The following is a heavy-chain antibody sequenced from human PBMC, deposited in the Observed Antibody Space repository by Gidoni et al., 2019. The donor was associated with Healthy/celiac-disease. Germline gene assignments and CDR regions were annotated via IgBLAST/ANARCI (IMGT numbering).Heavy chain of an antibody. J-gene: IGHJ4*02. V-gene: IGHV4-39*01. CDR2: IYYSGST. D-gene: IGHD5-12*01. CDR3: ARPAAEGMATITDY. Sequence: QLQLQESGPGLVKPSETLSLTCTVSGGSISSSSYYWGWIRQPPGKGLEWIGSIYYSGSTYYNPSLKSRVTISVDTSKNQFSLKLSSVTAADTAVYYCARPAAEGMATITDYWGQGTLVTVSS. CDR1: GGSISSSSYY.